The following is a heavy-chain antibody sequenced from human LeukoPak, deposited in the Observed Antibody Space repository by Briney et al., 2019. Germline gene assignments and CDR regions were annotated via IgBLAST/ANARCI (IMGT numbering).Heavy chain of an antibody. CDR1: GYTFTSYG. CDR2: INTYNGNT. Sequence: ASVKVSCRASGYTFTSYGISWTRQAPGQGLEWMGWINTYNGNTNYAQKLQDRVTLTTDTSTSTAYMELRSLRSDDTAVYYCARAAYYYDSSGYYLSYWGQGTLVTVSS. CDR3: ARAAYYYDSSGYYLSY. D-gene: IGHD3-22*01. J-gene: IGHJ4*02. V-gene: IGHV1-18*01.